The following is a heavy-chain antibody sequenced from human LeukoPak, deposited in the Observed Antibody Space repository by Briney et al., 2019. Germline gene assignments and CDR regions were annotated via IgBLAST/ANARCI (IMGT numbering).Heavy chain of an antibody. CDR1: GFTFSNAW. V-gene: IGHV3-7*01. J-gene: IGHJ1*01. Sequence: PGGSLRLSCAASGFTFSNAWMSWVRQAPGKGLERVANIKQDGSEKYYADSVKGRFTISRDTAKNSLYLQMNSLRAEDTAVYYCATYSSGNGREFQHWGQGTLVTVSS. CDR2: IKQDGSEK. D-gene: IGHD3-22*01. CDR3: ATYSSGNGREFQH.